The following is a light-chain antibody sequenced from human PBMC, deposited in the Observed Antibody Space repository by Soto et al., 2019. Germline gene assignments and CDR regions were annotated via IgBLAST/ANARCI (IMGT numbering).Light chain of an antibody. V-gene: IGKV1-39*01. CDR2: AAS. Sequence: DIQMTQSPSSLSASVGDRVTITCRASQTIGRFLSWYRKKPGKAPKLLIYAASTLQPGVPSRFSGSGSGTDFTLTIRSLQPEDFATYYCQQSYSGLYTFGQGTQLEIK. CDR3: QQSYSGLYT. CDR1: QTIGRF. J-gene: IGKJ2*01.